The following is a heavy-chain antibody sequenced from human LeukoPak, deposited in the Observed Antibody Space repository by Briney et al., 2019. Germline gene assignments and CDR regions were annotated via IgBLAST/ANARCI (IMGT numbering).Heavy chain of an antibody. CDR1: GFTFSSYG. Sequence: GGSLRLSCAASGFTFSSYGMHWVRQAPGKGLEWVAFIRYDGSNKYYADSVKGRFTISRDNSKNTLFLQMNSLRAEDTAVYYCAKDYLGTVAAPFDYWGQGTLVTVSS. CDR3: AKDYLGTVAAPFDY. CDR2: IRYDGSNK. V-gene: IGHV3-30*02. J-gene: IGHJ4*02. D-gene: IGHD6-19*01.